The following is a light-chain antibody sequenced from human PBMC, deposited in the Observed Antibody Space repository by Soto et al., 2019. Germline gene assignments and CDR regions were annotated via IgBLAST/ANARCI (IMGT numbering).Light chain of an antibody. CDR2: GFT. V-gene: IGLV2-14*01. Sequence: VLTQPASVSGSPGQSITISCTGTSSDFGVYDSVSWYQQHPRKAPKLIIYGFTNRPSGVSNRFSGSKSGNTASLTVSGLQTEDAADYYCSSFRNWNTLRIFGGGTKLTVL. CDR1: SSDFGVYDS. J-gene: IGLJ2*01. CDR3: SSFRNWNTLRI.